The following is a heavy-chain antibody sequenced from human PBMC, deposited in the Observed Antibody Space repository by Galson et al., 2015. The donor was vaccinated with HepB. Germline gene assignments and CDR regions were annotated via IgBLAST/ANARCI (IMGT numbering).Heavy chain of an antibody. J-gene: IGHJ3*02. CDR3: ARHSVWFGEWTDAFDI. V-gene: IGHV5-51*01. D-gene: IGHD3-10*01. CDR1: GYSFTSYW. Sequence: QSGAEVKKPGESLKISCKGSGYSFTSYWIGWVRQMPGKGLEWMGIIYPGDSDTRYSPSFQGQVTISADKSISTAYLQWSSLKASDTAMYYCARHSVWFGEWTDAFDIWGQGTMVTVSS. CDR2: IYPGDSDT.